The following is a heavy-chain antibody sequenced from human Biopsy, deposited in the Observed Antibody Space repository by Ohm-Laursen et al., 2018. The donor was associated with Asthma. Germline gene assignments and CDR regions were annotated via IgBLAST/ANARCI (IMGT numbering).Heavy chain of an antibody. CDR2: ISYDGNHK. J-gene: IGHJ4*02. Sequence: SLRLSCAASVFMFRSFGKHWVRQPPGKGLEGGAVISYDGNHKFYEDSVKGRFTISRDNSKNTLYLQMNSLRTEDTAVYYCAKRRGYSGRDTDYWGQGTLVIVSS. CDR1: VFMFRSFG. V-gene: IGHV3-30*18. CDR3: AKRRGYSGRDTDY. D-gene: IGHD5-12*01.